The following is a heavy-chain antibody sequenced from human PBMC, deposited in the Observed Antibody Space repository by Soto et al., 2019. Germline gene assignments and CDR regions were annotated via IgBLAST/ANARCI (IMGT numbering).Heavy chain of an antibody. V-gene: IGHV4-31*03. CDR3: ARGRALYRNCDS. CDR1: GGSISSGDYF. J-gene: IGHJ5*01. Sequence: QVQLQESGPGLVKPSQTLSLPCTVSGGSISSGDYFWSWIRQYQGKGLEWIGYIYYSGSTYYNPSLKPRVTISLDASKGQFSLKLSSMTAADTAVYYGARGRALYRNCDSWGQGTLVTVSS. D-gene: IGHD4-4*01. CDR2: IYYSGST.